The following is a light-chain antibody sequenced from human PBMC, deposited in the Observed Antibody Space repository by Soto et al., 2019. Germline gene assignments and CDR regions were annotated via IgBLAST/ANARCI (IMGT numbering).Light chain of an antibody. V-gene: IGLV2-14*02. J-gene: IGLJ3*02. CDR1: SSDVGSYNL. CDR3: CSYTTTYTLV. CDR2: EVI. Sequence: QSALTQPASVSGSPGQSITISCTGTSSDVGSYNLVSWYQQHPGKAPKLMIFEVIDRPSGVSDRFSGSKSGNTASLTISSLQFEDEADYYCCSYTTTYTLVFGGGTKVTVL.